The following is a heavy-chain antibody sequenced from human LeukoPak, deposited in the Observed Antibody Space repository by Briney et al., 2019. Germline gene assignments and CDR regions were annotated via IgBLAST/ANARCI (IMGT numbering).Heavy chain of an antibody. J-gene: IGHJ5*02. CDR2: ISSNGGST. D-gene: IGHD6-13*01. CDR1: GFTFSSYG. V-gene: IGHV3-64*01. CDR3: ARDVGPAYSSSWQWFDP. Sequence: GGSLRLSCAASGFTFSSYGMSWVRQAPGKGLEYVSAISSNGGSTYYANSVKGRFTISRDNSKNTLYLQMGSLRAEDMAVYYCARDVGPAYSSSWQWFDPWGQGTLVTVSS.